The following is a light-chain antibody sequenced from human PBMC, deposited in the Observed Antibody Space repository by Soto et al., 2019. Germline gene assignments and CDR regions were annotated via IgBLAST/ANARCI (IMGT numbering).Light chain of an antibody. V-gene: IGKV1-5*01. CDR3: QQYSTFWT. J-gene: IGKJ1*01. CDR1: QSIRNW. CDR2: DVS. Sequence: DIQMPQSPSTLSTSVVDRVTITCRASQSIRNWLDWYQQKPGKAPQLLIYDVSRLESAVPSRFGRSGSGTEFTRNISSLPPADVATEYGQQYSTFWTFGQGTKVEIK.